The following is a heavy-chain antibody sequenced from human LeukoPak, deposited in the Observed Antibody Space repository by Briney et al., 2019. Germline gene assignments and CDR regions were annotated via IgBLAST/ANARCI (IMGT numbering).Heavy chain of an antibody. CDR1: GLTVNTNY. J-gene: IGHJ4*02. CDR2: LYSGGFT. CDR3: VRSLGSPIDS. Sequence: GGSLRLSCAASGLTVNTNYMNWVRQAPGKGLKWVSTLYSGGFTYYADSAKGGFTISRDNSKNILYLQMNSLTVEDTAIYYCVRSLGSPIDSWGQGTLVTVSS. V-gene: IGHV3-66*01.